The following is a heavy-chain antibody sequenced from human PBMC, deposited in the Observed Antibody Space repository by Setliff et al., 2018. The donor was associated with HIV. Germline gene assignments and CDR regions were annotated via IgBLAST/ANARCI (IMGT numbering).Heavy chain of an antibody. Sequence: NPSETLSLTCTVSGGSISSGDYCWSWIRQPPGKGLEWIGSIYYDGRTFYKPSLKSRLTISVDTSKNRFSLQLTSVTAADTAVYYCARHRDGGTYPLDYWGQGTLVTAPQ. CDR2: IYYDGRT. J-gene: IGHJ4*02. CDR3: ARHRDGGTYPLDY. V-gene: IGHV4-39*01. CDR1: GGSISSGDYC. D-gene: IGHD1-26*01.